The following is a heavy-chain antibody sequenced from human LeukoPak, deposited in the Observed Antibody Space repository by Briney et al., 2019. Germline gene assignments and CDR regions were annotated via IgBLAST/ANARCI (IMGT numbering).Heavy chain of an antibody. J-gene: IGHJ4*02. D-gene: IGHD6-6*01. Sequence: GGSLRLSCAASGFTFSSYGMHWVRQAPGKGLEWVAVIWYDGSNKYYADSVKGRITISRDNSKNTLYLQMNSLRAEDTAVYYCAKDGQYSSSSFFDWGQGTLVTVSS. CDR2: IWYDGSNK. V-gene: IGHV3-33*06. CDR1: GFTFSSYG. CDR3: AKDGQYSSSSFFD.